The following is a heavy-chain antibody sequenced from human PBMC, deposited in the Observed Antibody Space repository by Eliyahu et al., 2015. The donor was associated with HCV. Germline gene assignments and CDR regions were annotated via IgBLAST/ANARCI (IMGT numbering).Heavy chain of an antibody. Sequence: QVQLQQWGAGLLKPSETLSLTCAVYGGSFXGYYWSWIRQPPGKGLEWIGEIXHSGSTNYNPSLKSRVTISVDTSKNQFSLKLSSVTAADTAVYYCARGSGWDSSSSGDFDYWGQGTLVTVSS. CDR3: ARGSGWDSSSSGDFDY. CDR1: GGSFXGYY. J-gene: IGHJ4*02. D-gene: IGHD6-6*01. V-gene: IGHV4-34*01. CDR2: IXHSGST.